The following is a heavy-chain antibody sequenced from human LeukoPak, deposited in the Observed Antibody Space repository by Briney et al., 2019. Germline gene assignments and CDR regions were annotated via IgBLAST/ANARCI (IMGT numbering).Heavy chain of an antibody. J-gene: IGHJ4*02. Sequence: PGGSLRPSCAASGFTFSSYSMNWVRQAPGKGLEWVSSISSSSSYIYYADSVKGRFAISRDNAKNSLYLQMNGLRAEDTAVYYCARAYSSGWYYWGQGTLVTVSS. CDR2: ISSSSSYI. CDR1: GFTFSSYS. D-gene: IGHD6-19*01. V-gene: IGHV3-21*01. CDR3: ARAYSSGWYY.